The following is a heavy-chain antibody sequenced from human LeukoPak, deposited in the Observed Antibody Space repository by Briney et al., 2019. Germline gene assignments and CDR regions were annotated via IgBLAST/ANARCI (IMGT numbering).Heavy chain of an antibody. CDR3: ARDRDIAADGMEGGDAFDI. CDR2: IYISDNA. D-gene: IGHD6-13*01. Sequence: SKTLSLTCSASVASLAGYYWSWIRQPAGKGLEWIGRIYISDNARYNPSLKSRVTMSMDTSKKQFSLILRSVTAADTAVYYCARDRDIAADGMEGGDAFDIWGPGTLVTVSP. J-gene: IGHJ3*02. CDR1: VASLAGYY. V-gene: IGHV4-4*07.